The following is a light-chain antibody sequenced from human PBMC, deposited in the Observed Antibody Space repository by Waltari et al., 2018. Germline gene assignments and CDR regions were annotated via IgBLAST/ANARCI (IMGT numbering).Light chain of an antibody. J-gene: IGLJ2*01. CDR2: DGS. Sequence: QSALSQPASVSGSPGQSITISCAATSSDVGDFNSVPGYQQHPGKAPKLMISDGSNRPAGVSNRFSGSKSGSTASRTISGLQAEDEADYYCSSYIFSSTTVFGGGTKLTVL. CDR1: SSDVGDFNS. V-gene: IGLV2-14*01. CDR3: SSYIFSSTTV.